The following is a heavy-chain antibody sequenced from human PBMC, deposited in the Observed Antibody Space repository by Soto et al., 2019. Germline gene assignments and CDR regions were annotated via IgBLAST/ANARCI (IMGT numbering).Heavy chain of an antibody. D-gene: IGHD3-16*01. CDR3: AKVRNYDYVWDTYFHY. J-gene: IGHJ4*01. Sequence: GGSLRLSCAASGFTFSSYAMSWVRQAPGKGLEWVSAISGSGGSTYYADSVKGRFTISRDNSKNTLYLQMNSLRAEDTAVYYCAKVRNYDYVWDTYFHYCGHGNQVTV. CDR1: GFTFSSYA. CDR2: ISGSGGST. V-gene: IGHV3-23*01.